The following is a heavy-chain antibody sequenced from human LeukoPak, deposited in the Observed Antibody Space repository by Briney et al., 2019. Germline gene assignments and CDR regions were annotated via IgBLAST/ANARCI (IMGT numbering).Heavy chain of an antibody. CDR1: GFSFRSYA. J-gene: IGHJ4*02. Sequence: GGSLRLSCSASGFSFRSYAMHWVSQAPGKGLEYVSRVSSDGGTTYYTDSVKGRFTISRDNSKNRLYLQMSGLRLEDTAVYYCVTGGYCTSTNCYTLLDYWGQGTLVTVSS. V-gene: IGHV3-64D*06. D-gene: IGHD2-2*02. CDR2: VSSDGGTT. CDR3: VTGGYCTSTNCYTLLDY.